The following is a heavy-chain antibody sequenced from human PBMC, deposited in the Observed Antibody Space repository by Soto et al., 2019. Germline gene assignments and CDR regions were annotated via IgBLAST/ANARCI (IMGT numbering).Heavy chain of an antibody. J-gene: IGHJ5*02. V-gene: IGHV3-66*01. CDR1: GFTVSSNS. Sequence: EVQLVESGGGLVEPGGSLRLSCAASGFTVSSNSMSWVRQAPGKGREWVSVIYSCCSTYYADSVKGRFTTSRDNSKNTLHLQMNSLRAEDTVVYYCERGQGHHISGNGFDPWGQGTLVTVSS. CDR3: ERGQGHHISGNGFDP. CDR2: IYSCCST. D-gene: IGHD3-3*02.